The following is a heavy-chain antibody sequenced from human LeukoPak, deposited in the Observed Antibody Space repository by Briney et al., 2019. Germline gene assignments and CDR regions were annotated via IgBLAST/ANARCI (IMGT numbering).Heavy chain of an antibody. D-gene: IGHD4-17*01. Sequence: SETLSLTCTVSGGSISSSSYYWGWIRQPPGKGLGWIVSIYYSGSTYYNPSLKSRVTISVDTSKNQFSLKLSSVTAADTAVYYCASSSTTVTTPFEYWGQGTLVTVSS. CDR1: GGSISSSSYY. J-gene: IGHJ4*02. CDR3: ASSSTTVTTPFEY. CDR2: IYYSGST. V-gene: IGHV4-39*01.